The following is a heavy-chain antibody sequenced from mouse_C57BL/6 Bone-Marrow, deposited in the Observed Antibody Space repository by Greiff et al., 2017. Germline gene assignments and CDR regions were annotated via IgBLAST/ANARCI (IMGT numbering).Heavy chain of an antibody. CDR2: ISSGGDYI. J-gene: IGHJ3*01. CDR3: TRDYYGSSYAY. V-gene: IGHV5-9-1*02. CDR1: GFTFSSYA. Sequence: DVQLVESGEGLVKPGGSLKLSCAASGFTFSSYAMSWVRQTPEKRLEWVAYISSGGDYIYYADTVKGRFTISRDNARNTLYLQMSSLKSEDTAMYYCTRDYYGSSYAYWGQGTLVTVSA. D-gene: IGHD1-1*01.